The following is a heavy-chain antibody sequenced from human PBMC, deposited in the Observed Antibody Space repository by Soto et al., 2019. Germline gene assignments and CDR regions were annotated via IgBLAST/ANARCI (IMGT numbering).Heavy chain of an antibody. D-gene: IGHD3-10*01. Sequence: ASVKVSCKASGYTFTGYYMHWVRQAPGQGLEWMGWINPNSGGTNYAQKFQGWVTMTRDTSISTAYMELSRLRSDDTAVYYCAREYGSGSYYKYYYGMDVWGQGTTVTVSS. CDR1: GYTFTGYY. CDR3: AREYGSGSYYKYYYGMDV. V-gene: IGHV1-2*04. J-gene: IGHJ6*02. CDR2: INPNSGGT.